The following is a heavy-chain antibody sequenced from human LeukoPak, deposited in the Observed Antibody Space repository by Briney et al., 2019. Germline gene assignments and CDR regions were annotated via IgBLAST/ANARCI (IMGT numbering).Heavy chain of an antibody. CDR3: ARTAAGIGNYFDY. V-gene: IGHV3-33*01. J-gene: IGHJ4*02. CDR1: GFTFSSYG. D-gene: IGHD6-13*01. Sequence: PGGSLRLSCAASGFTFSSYGMHWVRQAPGKGLEWVAVIWYDGSNKYYADSVKGRFTISRDNSKNTLYLQMNSLRAEDTAVYYCARTAAGIGNYFDYWGQGTLVTVSS. CDR2: IWYDGSNK.